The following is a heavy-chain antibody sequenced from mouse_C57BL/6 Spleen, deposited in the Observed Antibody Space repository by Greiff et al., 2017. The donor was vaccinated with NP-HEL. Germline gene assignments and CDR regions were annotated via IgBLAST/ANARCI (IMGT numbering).Heavy chain of an antibody. CDR2: IYPCDGDT. CDR3: ARRTGYGNLVHYNAMDY. CDR1: GYAFSSSW. Sequence: QVQLQQSGPELVKPGASVKISCKASGYAFSSSWMNWVKQRPGQGLEWIGRIYPCDGDTNYNEKFKGKATLTADKSSSTAYMSLSSLTCEDSAVYFCARRTGYGNLVHYNAMDYWGQGTSVTVSS. V-gene: IGHV1-82*01. J-gene: IGHJ4*01. D-gene: IGHD2-1*01.